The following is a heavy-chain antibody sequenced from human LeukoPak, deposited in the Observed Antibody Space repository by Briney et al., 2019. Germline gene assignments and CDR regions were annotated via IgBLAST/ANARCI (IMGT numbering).Heavy chain of an antibody. J-gene: IGHJ4*02. CDR2: ISGSGGST. V-gene: IGHV3-23*01. CDR3: ARVGARQYYFDY. Sequence: GGSLRLSCAASGFTFSSYAMSWVRQAPGKGLEWVSAISGSGGSTYYADSVKGRFTISRDNSKNTLYLQLNSLRAEDTAVYYCARVGARQYYFDYWGQGTLVTVSS. CDR1: GFTFSSYA. D-gene: IGHD1-26*01.